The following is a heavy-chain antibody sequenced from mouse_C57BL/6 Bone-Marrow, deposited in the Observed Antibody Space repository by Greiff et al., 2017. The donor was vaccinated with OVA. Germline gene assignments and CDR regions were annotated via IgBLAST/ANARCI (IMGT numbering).Heavy chain of an antibody. CDR1: GYTFTDYE. CDR2: IDPETGGT. V-gene: IGHV1-15*01. Sequence: QVQLQQSGAELVRPGASVTLSCKASGYTFTDYEMHWVKQTPVHGLEWIGAIDPETGGTAYNQKFKGKAILTADKSSSTAYMELRSLTSEDSAVYYCTREGERFITTVDAMDYWGQGTSVTVSS. CDR3: TREGERFITTVDAMDY. D-gene: IGHD1-1*01. J-gene: IGHJ4*01.